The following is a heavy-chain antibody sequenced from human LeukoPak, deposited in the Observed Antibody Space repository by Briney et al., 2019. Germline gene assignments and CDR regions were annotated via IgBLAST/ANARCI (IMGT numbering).Heavy chain of an antibody. V-gene: IGHV3-11*01. CDR2: ISSSGSTI. CDR1: GFTFSDYD. CDR3: AIHCSSTSCYLALYYYYGMDV. J-gene: IGHJ6*02. D-gene: IGHD2-2*01. Sequence: KSGGSLRLSCAASGFTFSDYDMSWIRQAPGKGLEGVSYISSSGSTIYYADSVKGRFTISRDNAKNSLYLQMNSLRAEDTAVYYCAIHCSSTSCYLALYYYYGMDVWGQGTTVTVSS.